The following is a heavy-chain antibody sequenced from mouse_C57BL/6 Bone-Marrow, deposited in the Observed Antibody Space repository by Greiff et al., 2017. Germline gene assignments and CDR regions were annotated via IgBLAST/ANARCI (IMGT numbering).Heavy chain of an antibody. CDR3: ARGDDYGDV. CDR2: INPYNGGT. D-gene: IGHD2-4*01. V-gene: IGHV1-19*01. CDR1: GYTFTDYY. Sequence: EVQLQESGPVLVKPGASVKMSCKASGYTFTDYYMNWVKQSHGKSLEWIGVINPYNGGTSYNQKFKGKATLTADKSSSTAYMELNSLTSEDSAVYYCARGDDYGDVWGTGTTVTVSS. J-gene: IGHJ1*03.